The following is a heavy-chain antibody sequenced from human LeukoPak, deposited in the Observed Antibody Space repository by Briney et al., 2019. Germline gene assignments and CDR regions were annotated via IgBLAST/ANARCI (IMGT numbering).Heavy chain of an antibody. Sequence: GASVKVSCKASGYTFTSYGISWVRQAPGQGLEWMGWISAYNGNTNYAQTLQGRVTMTTDTSTSTAYMELRSLRSDDTAVYYCARDTETYDYVWGSYRYFDYWGQGTLVTVSS. CDR2: ISAYNGNT. CDR1: GYTFTSYG. V-gene: IGHV1-18*01. J-gene: IGHJ4*02. CDR3: ARDTETYDYVWGSYRYFDY. D-gene: IGHD3-16*02.